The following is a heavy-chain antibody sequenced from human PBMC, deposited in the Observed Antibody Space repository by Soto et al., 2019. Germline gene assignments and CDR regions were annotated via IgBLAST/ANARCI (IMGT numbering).Heavy chain of an antibody. CDR2: INQDGSVT. CDR1: GFTFGNYW. Sequence: EVQLVESGGGLVQPGGSLRLSCAASGFTFGNYWMCWVRQAPGKGLEWLANINQDGSVTQYVDAVKGRLTISRDNAKNSVYLQRDSLRAEDTAVYYCATTTRSCSFDYWGQGTLVTVSS. CDR3: ATTTRSCSFDY. J-gene: IGHJ4*02. D-gene: IGHD1-1*01. V-gene: IGHV3-7*01.